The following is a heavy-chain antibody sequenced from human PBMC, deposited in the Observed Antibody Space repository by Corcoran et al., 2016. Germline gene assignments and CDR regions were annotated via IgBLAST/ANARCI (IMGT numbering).Heavy chain of an antibody. Sequence: EVQLVQSGAEVKKPGESLRISCKGSGYSFTSYWITWVRQMPGKGLEWMGRIDPSDSYTNYSPSFHGHVTISADKSIRTAYLQWSSVKASDTAIYYCARRAHCRGGSCRWAWTDYWGQGTLVTVSS. CDR2: IDPSDSYT. CDR1: GYSFTSYW. CDR3: ARRAHCRGGSCRWAWTDY. V-gene: IGHV5-10-1*03. D-gene: IGHD2-15*01. J-gene: IGHJ4*02.